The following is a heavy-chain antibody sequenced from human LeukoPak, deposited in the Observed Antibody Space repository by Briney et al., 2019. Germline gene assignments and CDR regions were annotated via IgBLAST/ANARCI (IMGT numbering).Heavy chain of an antibody. CDR1: GFTFSDYY. CDR2: ISSSGSTI. J-gene: IGHJ4*02. V-gene: IGHV3-11*04. D-gene: IGHD3-22*01. Sequence: PGGSLRLSCAASGFTFSDYYMSWIRQAPGKGLEWVSYISSSGSTIYYAGSVKGRFTISRDNSKNTLYLQMNSLRPEDSAVHYCAKDGRGSGYFPDYWGQGTLVTVSS. CDR3: AKDGRGSGYFPDY.